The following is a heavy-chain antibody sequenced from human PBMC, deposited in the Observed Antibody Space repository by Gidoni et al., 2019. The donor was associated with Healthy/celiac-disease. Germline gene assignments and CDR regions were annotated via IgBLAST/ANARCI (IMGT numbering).Heavy chain of an antibody. V-gene: IGHV4-38-2*02. CDR1: GYSISSGYY. J-gene: IGHJ4*02. Sequence: QVQLQESGPGLVKPSETLSPTCTVSGYSISSGYYWGWIRQPPGKGLEWIGSIYHSGSTYYNPSLKGRVTISVDTSKNQFSLKLSSVTAADTAVYYCARDRGIQSYDILTGYYPDYWGQGTLVTVSS. CDR3: ARDRGIQSYDILTGYYPDY. CDR2: IYHSGST. D-gene: IGHD3-9*01.